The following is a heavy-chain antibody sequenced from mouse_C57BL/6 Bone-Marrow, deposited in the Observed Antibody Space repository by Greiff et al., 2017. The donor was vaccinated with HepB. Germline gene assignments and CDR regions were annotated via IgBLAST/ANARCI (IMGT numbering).Heavy chain of an antibody. CDR3: ARHSKEGPSYYYGSRGPFDY. D-gene: IGHD1-1*01. CDR1: GYTFTEYT. CDR2: FYPGSGSI. Sequence: VQLQQSGAELVKPGASVKLSCKASGYTFTEYTIHWVKQRSGQGLEWIGWFYPGSGSIKYNEKFKDKATLTADKSSSTVYMELSRLTSEDSAVYFWARHSKEGPSYYYGSRGPFDYWGQGTTLTVSS. V-gene: IGHV1-62-2*01. J-gene: IGHJ2*01.